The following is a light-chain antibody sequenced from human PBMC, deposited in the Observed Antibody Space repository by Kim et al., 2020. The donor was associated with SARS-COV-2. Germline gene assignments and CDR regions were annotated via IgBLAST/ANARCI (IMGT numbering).Light chain of an antibody. J-gene: IGKJ1*01. Sequence: ASVGDRVTFTCRASQDIGSLLAWYQQKPGKAPKLLVYVASTLQSGVPSRFSGSGSGTDFTLTISSLQPEDFASYYCLQYNTYPWTSGQGTKVDIK. CDR3: LQYNTYPWT. CDR2: VAS. V-gene: IGKV1-6*01. CDR1: QDIGSL.